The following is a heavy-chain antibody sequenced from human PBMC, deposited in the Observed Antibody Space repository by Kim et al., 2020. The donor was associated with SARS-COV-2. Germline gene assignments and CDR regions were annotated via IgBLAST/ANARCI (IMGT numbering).Heavy chain of an antibody. J-gene: IGHJ5*02. CDR3: ARPAAAGNLWSPEPQVWFDP. Sequence: SETLSLTCTVSGGSISSSSYYWGWIRQPPGKGLEWIGSIYYSGSTYYNPSLKSRVTISVDTSKNQFSLKLSSVTAADTAVYYCARPAAAGNLWSPEPQVWFDPWGQGTLVTVSS. CDR1: GGSISSSSYY. D-gene: IGHD6-13*01. CDR2: IYYSGST. V-gene: IGHV4-39*01.